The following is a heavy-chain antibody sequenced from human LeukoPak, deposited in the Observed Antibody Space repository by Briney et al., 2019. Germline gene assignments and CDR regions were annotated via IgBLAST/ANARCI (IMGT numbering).Heavy chain of an antibody. Sequence: GASLKVSCKTSGFTFTNYDINWVRQAPGKGLEWMGWMNPNSGNTDYAHRMKGRVTMTRNTYKNSAFMELSSPTAGETAVYFCTRILPLRFRALDYWGQGTLVTVSS. CDR2: MNPNSGNT. CDR3: TRILPLRFRALDY. J-gene: IGHJ4*02. V-gene: IGHV1-8*01. D-gene: IGHD3-10*01. CDR1: GFTFTNYD.